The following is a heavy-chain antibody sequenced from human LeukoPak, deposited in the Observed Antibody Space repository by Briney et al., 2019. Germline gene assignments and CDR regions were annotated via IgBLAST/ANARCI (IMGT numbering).Heavy chain of an antibody. J-gene: IGHJ6*03. V-gene: IGHV4-4*07. Sequence: PSETLSLTCTVSGGSISIYYWNWIRQPAGKGVEWIGRIFTSGITNYNPSLKSRVTMSVDTSKNQFSLNLSSVIAADTAIYYCARETSGTYYNPLGYMDVWGKGTTVTVSS. CDR1: GGSISIYY. CDR2: IFTSGIT. CDR3: ARETSGTYYNPLGYMDV. D-gene: IGHD3-10*01.